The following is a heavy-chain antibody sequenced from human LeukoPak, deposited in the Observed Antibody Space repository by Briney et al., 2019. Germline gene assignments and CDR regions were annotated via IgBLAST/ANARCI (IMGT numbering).Heavy chain of an antibody. CDR2: INHSGST. J-gene: IGHJ4*02. V-gene: IGHV4-34*01. CDR3: ARPGYRGYDFDY. CDR1: GGSFSGYY. Sequence: SETLSLTCAVYGGSFSGYYWSWIRQPPGKGLEWIGEINHSGSTNYNPSLKSRVTISVDTSKNQFSLKLSSVTAADTAVYYCARPGYRGYDFDYWGQGTLVTVSS. D-gene: IGHD5-12*01.